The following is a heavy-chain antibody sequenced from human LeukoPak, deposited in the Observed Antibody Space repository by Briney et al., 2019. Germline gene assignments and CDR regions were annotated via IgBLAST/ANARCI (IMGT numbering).Heavy chain of an antibody. D-gene: IGHD6-13*01. CDR3: ARVNARPGTSWYFDY. V-gene: IGHV3-7*01. CDR1: GLTFSNYW. CDR2: IKEDGSEK. J-gene: IGHJ4*02. Sequence: GGSLRLSCAASGLTFSNYWMTWVRQAPGKGLEWVANIKEDGSEKYYVDSVKGRFTISRDNAKNSLYLQMNSLRAEDTAVYYCARVNARPGTSWYFDYWGQGTLVTVFS.